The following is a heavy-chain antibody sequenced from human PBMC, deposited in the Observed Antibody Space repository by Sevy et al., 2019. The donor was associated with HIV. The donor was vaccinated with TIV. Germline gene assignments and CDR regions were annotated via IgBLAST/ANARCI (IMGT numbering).Heavy chain of an antibody. J-gene: IGHJ4*02. CDR2: IYYNGHI. V-gene: IGHV4-59*08. D-gene: IGHD1-26*01. CDR1: GGSITSLY. CDR3: AGENAWGRGYS. Sequence: SETLSLTCTVSGGSITSLYRNWIRQPPGKGLEWIANIYYNGHINYNPSLMSRVTLSLYTSKNQFSLRLSSVTAADTAMYYCAGENAWGRGYSWGQGTLVTVSS.